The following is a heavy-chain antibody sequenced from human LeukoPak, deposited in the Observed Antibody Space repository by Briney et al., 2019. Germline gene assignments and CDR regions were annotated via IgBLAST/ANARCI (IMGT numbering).Heavy chain of an antibody. J-gene: IGHJ4*02. CDR2: IIPIFGTA. D-gene: IGHD5-12*01. CDR3: ASSRGYSGYDSTYFDY. V-gene: IGHV1-69*13. Sequence: SVKVSCKASGGTFSSYAISWVRQARGQGLEWMGGIIPIFGTANYAQKFQGRVTITADESTSTAYMELSSLRSEDTAVYYCASSRGYSGYDSTYFDYWGQGTLVTVSS. CDR1: GGTFSSYA.